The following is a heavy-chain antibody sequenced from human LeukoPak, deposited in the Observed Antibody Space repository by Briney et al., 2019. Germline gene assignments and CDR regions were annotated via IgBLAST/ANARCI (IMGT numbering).Heavy chain of an antibody. Sequence: ASVKVSCKASGYTFTGYYFHWVRQAPGQGLEWMGWINPNSGVTNYARKFQGRVTMTRGTSISTAYMELSRLTSDDTAVYYCARDPPGGGEDMDVWGQGTTVTVSS. CDR3: ARDPPGGGEDMDV. J-gene: IGHJ6*02. CDR1: GYTFTGYY. V-gene: IGHV1-2*02. CDR2: INPNSGVT. D-gene: IGHD2-2*01.